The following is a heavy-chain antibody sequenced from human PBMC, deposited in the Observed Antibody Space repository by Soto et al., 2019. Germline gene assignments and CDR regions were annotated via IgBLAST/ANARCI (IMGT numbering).Heavy chain of an antibody. CDR1: GGSISSYY. J-gene: IGHJ6*02. CDR2: IYYSGRT. V-gene: IGHV4-59*08. CDR3: ARQTGDKFNYDSYYYGMDV. D-gene: IGHD3-9*01. Sequence: KPSKTLSITCTVSGGSISSYYWSWIRQPPGKELEWIGYIYYSGRTNYNPSLKSRVTISVDTSKNQFSLKLSSVTAADTAVYYCARQTGDKFNYDSYYYGMDVWGQGTTVTVS.